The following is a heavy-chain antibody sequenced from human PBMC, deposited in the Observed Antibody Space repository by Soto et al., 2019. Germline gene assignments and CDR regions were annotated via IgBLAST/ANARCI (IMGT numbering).Heavy chain of an antibody. CDR3: ARGRTVTTIAEYFQH. D-gene: IGHD4-17*01. J-gene: IGHJ1*01. CDR2: MNPNSGNT. Sequence: ASVKVSCKASGYTFTSYDINWVRQATGQGLEWMGWMNPNSGNTGYAQKFQGRVTMTRNTSISTAYMELSSLRSEDTAVYYCARGRTVTTIAEYFQHWGQGTLVTVSS. CDR1: GYTFTSYD. V-gene: IGHV1-8*01.